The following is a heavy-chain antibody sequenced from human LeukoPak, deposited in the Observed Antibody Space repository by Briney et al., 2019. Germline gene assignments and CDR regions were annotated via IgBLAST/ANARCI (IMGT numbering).Heavy chain of an antibody. V-gene: IGHV3-66*01. CDR3: ARGLRRYDAFDI. CDR1: GFTVSSNY. J-gene: IGHJ3*02. Sequence: GGSLRLSCAASGFTVSSNYMSWVRQAPGKGLEWVSVIYSGGSTYYADSMKGRFTISRDNSKNTLYLQMNSLRAEDTAVYYCARGLRRYDAFDIWGQGTMVTVSS. CDR2: IYSGGST. D-gene: IGHD3-16*01.